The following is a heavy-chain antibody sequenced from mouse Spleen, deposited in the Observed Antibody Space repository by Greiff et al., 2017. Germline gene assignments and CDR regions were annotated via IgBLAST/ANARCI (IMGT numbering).Heavy chain of an antibody. CDR2: IWSGGST. V-gene: IGHV2-2*01. J-gene: IGHJ3*01. CDR3: ARGHSSGYGFAY. Sequence: VQRVESGPGLVQPSQSLSITCTVSGFSLTTYGVHWVRQSAGKGLEWLGVIWSGGSTDYNATFISRLSISKDNSKSQVFFKMNSLQADDTAIYYCARGHSSGYGFAYWGQGTQVTVSA. CDR1: GFSLTTYG. D-gene: IGHD3-1*01.